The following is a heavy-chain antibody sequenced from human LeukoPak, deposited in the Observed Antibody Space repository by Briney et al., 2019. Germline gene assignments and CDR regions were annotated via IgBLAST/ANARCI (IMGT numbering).Heavy chain of an antibody. CDR1: GGSFSNYY. J-gene: IGHJ1*01. V-gene: IGHV4-34*01. CDR2: IHPSGST. CDR3: ARGLDTCKSGGD. Sequence: NPSETLSLTCAVYGGSFSNYYCTWIRQAPGKGLEWIGEIHPSGSTNYNPSLLSRVTLSLDASKNQFSLRLTSVTAADTAVYFCARGLDTCKSGGDWGQCTRVTVSS. D-gene: IGHD2-15*01.